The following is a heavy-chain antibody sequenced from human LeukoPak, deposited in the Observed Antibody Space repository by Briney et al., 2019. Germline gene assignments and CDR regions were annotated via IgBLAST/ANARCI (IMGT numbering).Heavy chain of an antibody. CDR2: INHSGST. V-gene: IGHV4-34*01. Sequence: SETLSLTCAVYGGSFSGYYGSWIRQPPGKGLEWIGEINHSGSTNYNPSLKSRVTIPVDTSKNQFSLKLSSVTAADTAVYYCARDIGSSSSDFDYWGQGTLVTVSS. CDR1: GGSFSGYY. J-gene: IGHJ4*02. CDR3: ARDIGSSSSDFDY. D-gene: IGHD6-6*01.